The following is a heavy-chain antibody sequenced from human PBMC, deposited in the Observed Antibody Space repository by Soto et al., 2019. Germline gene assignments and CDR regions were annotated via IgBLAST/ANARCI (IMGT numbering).Heavy chain of an antibody. CDR2: IYYSGST. D-gene: IGHD1-26*01. CDR3: ASGTEVSPSWDG. CDR1: GGSISSVGYY. V-gene: IGHV4-31*03. Sequence: QVQLQESGPGLVKPSQTLSLTCTVPGGSISSVGYYWSWIRQHPGKGLEWIGYIYYSGSTYYNPSLKSRVTIAVDTSKNQFSLKLSSVTAADTAVYYCASGTEVSPSWDGWGQGNTVTVSS. J-gene: IGHJ6*02.